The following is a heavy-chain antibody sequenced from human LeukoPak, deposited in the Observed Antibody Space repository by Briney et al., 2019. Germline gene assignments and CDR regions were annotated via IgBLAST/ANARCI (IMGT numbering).Heavy chain of an antibody. CDR2: INYSGST. J-gene: IGHJ3*02. V-gene: IGHV4-39*06. D-gene: IGHD3-10*01. CDR1: GGSISSNSYY. CDR3: ARAVTYYYGSGSLADAFDI. Sequence: PSETLSLTCTVSGGSISSNSYYWVRHPQAQGMEWDGIGSINYSGSTYYNPSLKSRVTISVDTSKNQFPLKLSSVTAADTAVYYCARAVTYYYGSGSLADAFDIWGQGTMVTVSS.